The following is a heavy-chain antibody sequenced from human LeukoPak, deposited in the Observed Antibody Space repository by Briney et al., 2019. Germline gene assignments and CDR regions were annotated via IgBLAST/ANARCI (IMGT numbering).Heavy chain of an antibody. Sequence: ASVKVSCKASGYTFTSYGISWVRQAPGQGLEWMGWISAYNGNTNYAQKLQGRVTMTTDTSTSTAYMELRSLRSDDTAVYYCARELARRSNYYYYYMDVWGKGTTVTVSS. D-gene: IGHD6-6*01. CDR3: ARELARRSNYYYYYMDV. CDR1: GYTFTSYG. J-gene: IGHJ6*03. CDR2: ISAYNGNT. V-gene: IGHV1-18*01.